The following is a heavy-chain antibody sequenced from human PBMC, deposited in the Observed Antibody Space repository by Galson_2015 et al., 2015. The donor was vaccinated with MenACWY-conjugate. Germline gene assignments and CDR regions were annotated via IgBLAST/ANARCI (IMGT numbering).Heavy chain of an antibody. D-gene: IGHD4-17*01. CDR1: GFTFSSYE. CDR3: ARDIWVTTSTDVFDI. CDR2: ISSSGSTI. V-gene: IGHV3-48*03. Sequence: SLRLSCAASGFTFSSYEMNWVRQAPGKGPEWISYISSSGSTIYYADSVKGRFTISRDNAKNSLYLQMNSLRAEDTAVYYCARDIWVTTSTDVFDIWGQGTMVTVSS. J-gene: IGHJ3*02.